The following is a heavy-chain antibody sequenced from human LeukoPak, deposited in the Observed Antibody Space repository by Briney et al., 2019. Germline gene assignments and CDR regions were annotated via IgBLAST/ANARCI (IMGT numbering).Heavy chain of an antibody. D-gene: IGHD2-2*01. Sequence: SDPLPPPCSVSGGPISSYHGAGFPNPPGKGRGCIGSIYYSGSTYYNPSLKSRVTISIDTSKNQFSLKLSSVTAADTAVYYCARDLGPAGSDAFDIWGQGTMVTVSS. CDR1: GGPISSYH. J-gene: IGHJ3*02. CDR2: IYYSGST. CDR3: ARDLGPAGSDAFDI. V-gene: IGHV4-39*07.